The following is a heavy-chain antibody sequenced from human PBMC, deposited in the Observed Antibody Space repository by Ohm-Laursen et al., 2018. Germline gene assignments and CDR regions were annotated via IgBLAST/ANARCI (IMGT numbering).Heavy chain of an antibody. J-gene: IGHJ3*02. V-gene: IGHV4-4*07. CDR3: ARDRTPTFDYYGGNGAFDI. CDR2: IYTSGST. D-gene: IGHD3-10*01. Sequence: PSQTLSLTCTVSGGSISSYYWSWIRQPAGKGLEWIGRIYTSGSTNYNPSLKSRVTMSVDTSKNQFSLKLSSVTAADTAVYYCARDRTPTFDYYGGNGAFDIWGQGTTVTVSS. CDR1: GGSISSYY.